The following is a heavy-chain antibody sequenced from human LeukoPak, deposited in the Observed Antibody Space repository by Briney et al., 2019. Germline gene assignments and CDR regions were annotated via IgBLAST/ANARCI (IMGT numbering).Heavy chain of an antibody. D-gene: IGHD2-2*01. J-gene: IGHJ6*03. V-gene: IGHV1-3*01. CDR1: GYTFTSYA. Sequence: GASVKVSCKASGYTFTSYAMHWLRQAPGQRLEWMGWINAGNGNTKYSQKFQGRVTITRDTSASTAYMELSSLRAEDTAVYYCARTGLGRYCSSTGCSGYYYMDVWGKGTTVTVSS. CDR3: ARTGLGRYCSSTGCSGYYYMDV. CDR2: INAGNGNT.